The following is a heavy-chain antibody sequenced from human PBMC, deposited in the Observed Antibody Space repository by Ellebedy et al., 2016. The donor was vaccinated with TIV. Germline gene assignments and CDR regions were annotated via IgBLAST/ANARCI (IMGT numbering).Heavy chain of an antibody. CDR1: GFTFSSYA. J-gene: IGHJ4*02. CDR3: AKGVHTAMVLVTFDY. Sequence: PGGSLRLSCAASGFTFSSYAMSWVRQAPGKGLEWVSATSGSGGSTYYADSVKGRFAISRDNSKNTLYMQMNSLRAEDTAVYYCAKGVHTAMVLVTFDYWGQGTLVTVSS. D-gene: IGHD5-18*01. V-gene: IGHV3-23*01. CDR2: TSGSGGST.